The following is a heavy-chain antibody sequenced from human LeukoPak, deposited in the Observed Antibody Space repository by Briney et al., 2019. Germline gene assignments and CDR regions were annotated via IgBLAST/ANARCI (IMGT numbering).Heavy chain of an antibody. D-gene: IGHD3-9*01. CDR3: AKLPYYDILTGYVRVSYYFDY. Sequence: GGSLRLSCAASGFTFSSYAMSWVRQAPGKGLEWVSAISGSGGSTYYADSVKGRFTISRDNSKNTLYLQMNGLRAEDTAVYYCAKLPYYDILTGYVRVSYYFDYWGQGTLVTVSS. J-gene: IGHJ4*02. CDR2: ISGSGGST. CDR1: GFTFSSYA. V-gene: IGHV3-23*01.